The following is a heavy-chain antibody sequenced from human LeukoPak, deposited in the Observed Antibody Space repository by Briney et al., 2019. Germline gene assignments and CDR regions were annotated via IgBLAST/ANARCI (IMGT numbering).Heavy chain of an antibody. Sequence: PSETLSLTCTVSGGSISSSSYYWGWIRQPPGKGLEWIGSIYYSGSTYYNPSLKSRVTISVDTSKNQFSLKLSSVTAADTAVYYCAGHPAGAAEFPWFDPWGQGTLVTVSS. CDR2: IYYSGST. D-gene: IGHD6-25*01. V-gene: IGHV4-39*01. J-gene: IGHJ5*02. CDR3: AGHPAGAAEFPWFDP. CDR1: GGSISSSSYY.